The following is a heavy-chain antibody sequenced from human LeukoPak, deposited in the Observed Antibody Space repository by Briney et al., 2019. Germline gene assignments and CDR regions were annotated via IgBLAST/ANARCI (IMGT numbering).Heavy chain of an antibody. CDR3: AREGFCSGGNCRLDY. Sequence: ASVKVSCKASDYTFSNYGYNWVRQAPGQGLEWMGWISAYNGDTNHAQKFQGRLTMTTDASTRTAYMELKSLRSDDTAVYYCAREGFCSGGNCRLDYWGQGTLVTVFS. V-gene: IGHV1-18*01. J-gene: IGHJ4*02. D-gene: IGHD2-15*01. CDR2: ISAYNGDT. CDR1: DYTFSNYG.